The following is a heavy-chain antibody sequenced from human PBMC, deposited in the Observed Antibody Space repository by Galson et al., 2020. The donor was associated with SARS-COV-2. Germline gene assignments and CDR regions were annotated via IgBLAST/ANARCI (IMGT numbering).Heavy chain of an antibody. Sequence: GESLKISCAASGFTFNSHAMHWVRQAPGKGLEWVAQIFYDGSDKYYGDSVKGRFTISRDSSKNMVYLQMNNLKVDDTAVYYCARDGQLSSGWAFDYWGQGTLVTVSS. J-gene: IGHJ4*02. D-gene: IGHD6-19*01. CDR1: GFTFNSHA. CDR2: IFYDGSDK. CDR3: ARDGQLSSGWAFDY. V-gene: IGHV3-33*01.